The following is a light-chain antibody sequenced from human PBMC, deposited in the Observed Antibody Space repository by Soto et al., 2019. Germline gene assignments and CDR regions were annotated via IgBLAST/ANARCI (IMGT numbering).Light chain of an antibody. J-gene: IGLJ1*01. CDR1: SSDVGGYNY. CDR3: CSYAGSYTWV. V-gene: IGLV2-11*01. Sequence: QSALTQPRSVSGSPGQSVTISCTGTSSDVGGYNYVSWYQQHPGKAPKLMIYDVSKRPSGVPDRFSGSKSGNTASLTISGXQAEDEADYYCCSYAGSYTWVFGTGTKVTV. CDR2: DVS.